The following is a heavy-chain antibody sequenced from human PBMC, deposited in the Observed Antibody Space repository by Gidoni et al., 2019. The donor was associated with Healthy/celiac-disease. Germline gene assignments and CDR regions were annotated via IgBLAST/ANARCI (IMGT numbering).Heavy chain of an antibody. CDR2: IYYTGNT. Sequence: QVQLQESGPGLVKPSQTLSLPFTVPGGSISRGGYSLSWTRQHPGKGLAWIGYIYYTGNTYYNPSLKSRVTISVDMSKNHFSLKLSSVTAADTAVYYCASYYYGSGSSSYSARGGFDYWGQGILVTVSS. CDR1: GGSISRGGYS. J-gene: IGHJ4*02. CDR3: ASYYYGSGSSSYSARGGFDY. V-gene: IGHV4-31*03. D-gene: IGHD3-10*01.